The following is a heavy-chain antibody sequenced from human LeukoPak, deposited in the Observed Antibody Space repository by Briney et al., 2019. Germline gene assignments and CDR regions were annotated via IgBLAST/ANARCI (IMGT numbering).Heavy chain of an antibody. J-gene: IGHJ4*02. V-gene: IGHV1-18*01. D-gene: IGHD2-21*02. Sequence: ASVKVSCKASGYTFTSYGISWVRQAPGQGLEWMGWISAYNGNTNYAQKLQGRVTMTTDTSTSTAYMELRGLRSDDTAVYYCARFAYCGGHCWYYFDYWGQGSLVTVSS. CDR3: ARFAYCGGHCWYYFDY. CDR1: GYTFTSYG. CDR2: ISAYNGNT.